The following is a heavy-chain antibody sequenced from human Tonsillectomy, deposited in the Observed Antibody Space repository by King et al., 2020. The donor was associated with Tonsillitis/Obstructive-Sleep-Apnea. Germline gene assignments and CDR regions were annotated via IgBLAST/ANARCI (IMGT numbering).Heavy chain of an antibody. CDR1: GFTFSGYS. CDR2: ISGSGDTI. Sequence: VQLVESGGGLVQPGGSLRLSCAASGFTFSGYSMNWVRQAPGKGLEWLSYISGSGDTIYHADSVKGRFTISRDNARNSLYLQMNSLRDEDTAVYYCASTGGRSITGTLVAGDVGGQGTLVTVSS. V-gene: IGHV3-48*02. CDR3: ASTGGRSITGTLVAGDV. J-gene: IGHJ3*01. D-gene: IGHD1-20*01.